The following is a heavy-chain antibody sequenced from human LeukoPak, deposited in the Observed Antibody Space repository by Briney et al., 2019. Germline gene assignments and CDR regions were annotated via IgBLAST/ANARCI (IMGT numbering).Heavy chain of an antibody. J-gene: IGHJ5*02. CDR1: GFTVSSNY. CDR2: IYSGGIT. V-gene: IGHV3-53*01. D-gene: IGHD4-11*01. Sequence: GGSLRLSCAASGFTVSSNYMSWVRQAPGKGLEWVSVIYSGGITYYADSVKGRFTISRDNSKNTLYLQMNSLRAEDTAVYYCASRATVTTDRFWFDPWGQGTLVTVSS. CDR3: ASRATVTTDRFWFDP.